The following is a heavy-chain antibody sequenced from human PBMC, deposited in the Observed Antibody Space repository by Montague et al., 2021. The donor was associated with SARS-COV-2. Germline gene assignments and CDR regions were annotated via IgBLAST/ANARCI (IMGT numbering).Heavy chain of an antibody. D-gene: IGHD4-17*01. CDR2: IYDSGST. CDR3: ARENTVTTFGGPYYIDS. CDR1: GSSVRSYY. J-gene: IGHJ4*02. Sequence: SETLSLTCIVSGSSVRSYYWSWIRQPPGKGLEWIGYIYDSGSTNYNPSFKSRVTISVDTSKNQFSLKLSSVTAADTAVYYCARENTVTTFGGPYYIDSWGQGTLVTVSA. V-gene: IGHV4-59*02.